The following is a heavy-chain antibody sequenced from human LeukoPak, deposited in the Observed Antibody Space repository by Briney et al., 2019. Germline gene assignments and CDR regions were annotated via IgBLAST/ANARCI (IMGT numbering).Heavy chain of an antibody. J-gene: IGHJ4*02. CDR3: AKDQRCSSTSCYGSFDY. Sequence: HPGGSLRLSCAASGFTFSSYAMSWVRQAPGKGLEWVSIISGSGGSTYYGDSVKDRFTISRDNSKNTLYLQMNSLRAEDTAVYYCAKDQRCSSTSCYGSFDYWGQGTLVTVSS. D-gene: IGHD2-2*01. CDR2: ISGSGGST. V-gene: IGHV3-23*01. CDR1: GFTFSSYA.